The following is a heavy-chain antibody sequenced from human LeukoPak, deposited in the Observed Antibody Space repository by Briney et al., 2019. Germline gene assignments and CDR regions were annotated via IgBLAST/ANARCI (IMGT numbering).Heavy chain of an antibody. D-gene: IGHD4-17*01. Sequence: GGSLRLSCAASGFTFSNAWMNWVRQAPGKGLEWVSVIYSGGSTYYADSVKGRFTISRDNSKNTLYLQMNSLRAEETAVYYCARGTVTTTPRYGMDVWGQGTTVTVSS. CDR3: ARGTVTTTPRYGMDV. CDR1: GFTFSNAW. CDR2: IYSGGST. V-gene: IGHV3-66*01. J-gene: IGHJ6*02.